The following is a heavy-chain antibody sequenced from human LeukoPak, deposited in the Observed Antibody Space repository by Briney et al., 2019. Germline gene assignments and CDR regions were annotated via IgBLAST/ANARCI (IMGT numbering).Heavy chain of an antibody. CDR3: TTGNWGSFSY. Sequence: GGCQRLSCAASGFTFSNAWMNWVRQAPGKGLEWVGRIKSKTDGGTTDYVAPVKGRFTISRDDSKNTLYLQVNSLNTEDTAVYYCTTGNWGSFSYWGQGTLVTVSS. J-gene: IGHJ4*02. V-gene: IGHV3-15*01. D-gene: IGHD7-27*01. CDR2: IKSKTDGGTT. CDR1: GFTFSNAW.